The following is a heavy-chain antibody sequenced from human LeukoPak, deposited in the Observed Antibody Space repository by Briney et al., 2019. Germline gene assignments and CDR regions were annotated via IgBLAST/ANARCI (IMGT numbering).Heavy chain of an antibody. CDR3: ARVSGSSSYYYYYMDV. J-gene: IGHJ6*03. D-gene: IGHD1-26*01. CDR2: IYYSGST. Sequence: SETLSLTCTVSGGSISSSSYYWGWIRQPPGKGLEWIGSIYYSGSTYYNPSLKSRVTISVDTSKNQFSLKLSSVTAADTAVYYCARVSGSSSYYYYYMDVWGKGTTVTVSS. CDR1: GGSISSSSYY. V-gene: IGHV4-39*07.